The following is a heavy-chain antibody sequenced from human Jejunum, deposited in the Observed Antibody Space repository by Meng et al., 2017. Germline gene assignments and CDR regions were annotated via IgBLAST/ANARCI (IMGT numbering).Heavy chain of an antibody. CDR3: ARRFMGTGTTLYH. V-gene: IGHV1-8*01. CDR1: GYTFTNYD. J-gene: IGHJ5*02. CDR2: MNPNSGNT. Sequence: QVQLVQSGAEVKKPGSSVKVSCKASGYTFTNYDINWVRQATGQGLEWMGWMNPNSGNTGYAQKFQGRVTLTRNTSIGIAYMEVNSLTSEDTAMYYCARRFMGTGTTLYHWGQGTLVTVSS. D-gene: IGHD1-1*01.